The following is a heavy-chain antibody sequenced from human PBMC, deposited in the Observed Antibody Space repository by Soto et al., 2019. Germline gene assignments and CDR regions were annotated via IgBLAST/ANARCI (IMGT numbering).Heavy chain of an antibody. V-gene: IGHV3-30*18. Sequence: GGSLKLSCAASGFTFSSYGMHWVRQAPGKGLEWVAVISYDGSNKYYADSVKGRFTISRDNSKNTLYLQMNSLRAEDTAVYYCAKVGDSSGYYPYYFDYWGQGTLVTVSS. CDR2: ISYDGSNK. J-gene: IGHJ4*02. CDR3: AKVGDSSGYYPYYFDY. CDR1: GFTFSSYG. D-gene: IGHD3-22*01.